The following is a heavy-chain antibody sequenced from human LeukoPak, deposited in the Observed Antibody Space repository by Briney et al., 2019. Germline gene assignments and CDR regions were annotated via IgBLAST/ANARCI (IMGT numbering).Heavy chain of an antibody. CDR3: ARDGYHYYGSGTYFGYYYMDV. CDR2: ISSSSSYI. J-gene: IGHJ6*03. Sequence: GGSLRLSCAASGFTFSSYSMNWVRQAPGKGLEWVSSISSSSSYIYYADSVKGRFTISRDNAKNSLYLQMNSLRAEDTAVYYCARDGYHYYGSGTYFGYYYMDVWGKGTTVTIFS. CDR1: GFTFSSYS. D-gene: IGHD3-10*01. V-gene: IGHV3-21*01.